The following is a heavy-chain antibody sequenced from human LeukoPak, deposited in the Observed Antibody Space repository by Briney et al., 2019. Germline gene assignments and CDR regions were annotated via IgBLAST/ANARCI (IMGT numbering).Heavy chain of an antibody. CDR3: ARDWRSGYSYGYHHY. CDR1: GYTFTGYY. D-gene: IGHD5-18*01. V-gene: IGHV1-2*02. Sequence: GASVKVSCKASGYTFTGYYMHWVRQAPGQGLEWMGWINHNSGGTKDAQQFQGRVTMTRDTSISTAYMELSRLRSDDTAVYYCARDWRSGYSYGYHHYWGQGTLVTVSS. CDR2: INHNSGGT. J-gene: IGHJ4*02.